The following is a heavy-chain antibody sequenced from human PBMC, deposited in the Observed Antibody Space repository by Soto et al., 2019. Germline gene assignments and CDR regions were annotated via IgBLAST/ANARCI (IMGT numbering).Heavy chain of an antibody. CDR2: VGTSADT. Sequence: GGSLRLSCAASGFTFSNYAMNWVRQAPGKGLEWVSVVGTSADTYYADSVKGRFTISRDNSKNPLFLQLNSLRVEDTAIYYCVKQEGFCVRGTCSFASWGQGTLVTVSS. CDR3: VKQEGFCVRGTCSFAS. J-gene: IGHJ4*02. CDR1: GFTFSNYA. D-gene: IGHD2-15*01. V-gene: IGHV3-23*01.